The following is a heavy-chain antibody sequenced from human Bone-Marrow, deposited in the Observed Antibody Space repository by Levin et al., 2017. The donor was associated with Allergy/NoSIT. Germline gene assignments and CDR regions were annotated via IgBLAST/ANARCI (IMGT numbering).Heavy chain of an antibody. CDR3: VRDGYWTPGTKFESVGDY. V-gene: IGHV3-7*01. D-gene: IGHD2-2*03. CDR1: GFTFSTHW. J-gene: IGHJ4*02. CDR2: IKQDGGEK. Sequence: GGSLRLSCAASGFTFSTHWMSWVRQAPGKGLEWVANIKQDGGEKNYVGSVKGRFTISRDNTKDSVYLQMDSLRDEDTAVYYCVRDGYWTPGTKFESVGDYWGQGILVTVSS.